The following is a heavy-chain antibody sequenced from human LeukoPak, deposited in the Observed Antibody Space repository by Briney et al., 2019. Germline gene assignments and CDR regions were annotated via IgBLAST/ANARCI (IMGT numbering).Heavy chain of an antibody. CDR2: ISYDGSNK. J-gene: IGHJ6*02. V-gene: IGHV3-30*18. Sequence: GGSLRLSCAASGFTPSSYGMHWVRQAPGKGLEWGAVISYDGSNKYYADSVKGRFTISRDNSKNTLYLQMNSLRAEDTAVYYCAKDAAVPPYYYYYGMDVWGQGTTVTVSS. CDR1: GFTPSSYG. CDR3: AKDAAVPPYYYYYGMDV.